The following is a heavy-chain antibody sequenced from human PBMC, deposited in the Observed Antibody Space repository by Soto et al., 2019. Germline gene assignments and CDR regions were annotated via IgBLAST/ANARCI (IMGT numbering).Heavy chain of an antibody. D-gene: IGHD3-3*01. CDR3: ARDPFGQTYPVVYDY. Sequence: QVQLGETGGGVVQPARSLRLSCAASGFTFSRYGMHWVRQTPGKGLEWVAVISDNGSEKYYGDSVKGRFTISRDNSKNTLDLQMTSLRAEDTAVYFCARDPFGQTYPVVYDYWGQGTRVTVSS. V-gene: IGHV3-30*03. CDR2: ISDNGSEK. CDR1: GFTFSRYG. J-gene: IGHJ4*02.